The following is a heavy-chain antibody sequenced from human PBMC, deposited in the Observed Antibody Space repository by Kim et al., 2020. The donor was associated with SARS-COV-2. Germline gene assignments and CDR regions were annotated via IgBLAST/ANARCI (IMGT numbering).Heavy chain of an antibody. CDR1: GGSISSYY. V-gene: IGHV4-59*01. D-gene: IGHD6-13*01. CDR3: ASGGEGSSWYGGDPLYYYGMDV. J-gene: IGHJ6*02. CDR2: IYYSGST. Sequence: SETLSLTCTVSGGSISSYYWSWIRQPPGNGLEWIGYIYYSGSTNYNPSLKSRVTISVDTSKNQFSLKLSSVTAADTAVYYCASGGEGSSWYGGDPLYYYGMDVWGQGTTVTVSS.